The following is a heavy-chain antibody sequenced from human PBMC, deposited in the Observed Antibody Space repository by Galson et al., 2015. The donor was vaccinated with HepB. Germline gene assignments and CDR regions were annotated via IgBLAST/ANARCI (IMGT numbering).Heavy chain of an antibody. Sequence: SVKVSCKASGYTFTNFGITWVRQAPGQGLEWMGWISPYNGNTNYAQKLQGRVTMTTDPSTNTAYMELRSLRSDDTAVYYCAREASGSSPDYWGQGTLVTVSS. V-gene: IGHV1-18*01. CDR3: AREASGSSPDY. D-gene: IGHD6-6*01. CDR1: GYTFTNFG. J-gene: IGHJ4*02. CDR2: ISPYNGNT.